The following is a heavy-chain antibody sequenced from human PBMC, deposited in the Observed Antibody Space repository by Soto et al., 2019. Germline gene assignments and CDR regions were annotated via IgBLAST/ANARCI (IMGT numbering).Heavy chain of an antibody. CDR3: AKGSPLLLGPLYY. J-gene: IGHJ4*02. V-gene: IGHV3-23*01. CDR2: ISGSGGST. D-gene: IGHD2-15*01. Sequence: PGGSLRLSCASSVFTFISYAMSWVRQAPGKGLEWVSAISGSGGSTYYADSVKGRFTISRDNSKNTLYLQMNSLRAEDTAVYYCAKGSPLLLGPLYYWGQGTLVTVSS. CDR1: VFTFISYA.